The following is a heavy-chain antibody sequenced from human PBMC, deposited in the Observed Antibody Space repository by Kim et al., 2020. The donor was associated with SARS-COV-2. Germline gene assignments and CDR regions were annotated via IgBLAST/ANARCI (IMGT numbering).Heavy chain of an antibody. Sequence: SVKGRFTIARDNSKNTLYLQMNSLRAEDTAVYYCARAQFPYDFWSGYYDYWGQGTLVTVSS. CDR3: ARAQFPYDFWSGYYDY. D-gene: IGHD3-3*01. V-gene: IGHV3-30*01. J-gene: IGHJ4*02.